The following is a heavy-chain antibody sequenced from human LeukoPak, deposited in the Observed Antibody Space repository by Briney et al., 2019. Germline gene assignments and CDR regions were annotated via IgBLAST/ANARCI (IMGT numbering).Heavy chain of an antibody. CDR3: EKENGGWHLGY. J-gene: IGHJ4*02. CDR2: ISGSGGST. Sequence: GGSLRLSCAASGFTFSGYAMSWVRQAPGKGLEWVSAISGSGGSTYYADSVKGRFTISRDNSKNTLYLQMNSLRAEDTAVYYCEKENGGWHLGYWGQGPLVTVSS. V-gene: IGHV3-23*01. CDR1: GFTFSGYA. D-gene: IGHD6-19*01.